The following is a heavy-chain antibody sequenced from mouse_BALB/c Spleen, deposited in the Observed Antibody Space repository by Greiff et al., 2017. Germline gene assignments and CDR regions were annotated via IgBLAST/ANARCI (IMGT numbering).Heavy chain of an antibody. D-gene: IGHD1-1*01. CDR2: ISSGSSTI. J-gene: IGHJ1*01. V-gene: IGHV5-17*02. CDR3: ARCGSSRYWYFDV. CDR1: GFTFSSFG. Sequence: EVKLMESGGGLVQPGGSRKLSCAASGFTFSSFGMHWVRQAPETGLEWVAYISSGSSTIYYADSVKGRFTISRDNPKNTLFLQMTSLRSEDTAMYYCARCGSSRYWYFDVWGAGTTVTVSA.